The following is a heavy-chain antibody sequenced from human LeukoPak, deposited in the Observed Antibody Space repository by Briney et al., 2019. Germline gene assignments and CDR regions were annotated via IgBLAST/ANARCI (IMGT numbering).Heavy chain of an antibody. CDR3: ARRFGELVDY. CDR1: GFTFSSYG. CDR2: IWYDGSNK. Sequence: GGSLRLSCAASGFTFSSYGMQWVRQAPGKGLEWVAVIWYDGSNKYYGDSVKGRFTISRDNSKNTLYLQMNSLRAEDTAVYYCARRFGELVDYWGQGTLVTVSS. V-gene: IGHV3-33*01. J-gene: IGHJ4*02. D-gene: IGHD3-10*01.